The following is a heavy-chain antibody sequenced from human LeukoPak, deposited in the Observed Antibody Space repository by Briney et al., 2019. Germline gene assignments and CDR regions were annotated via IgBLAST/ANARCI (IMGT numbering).Heavy chain of an antibody. Sequence: PSQTLSLTCAVYGGSFSGYYWSWIRQPPGKWLEWIGEINHSGSTNYNPSLKSRVTISVDTSKNQFSLKLSSVTAADTAVYYCARQPIHPHWFDPWGQGTLVTVSS. V-gene: IGHV4-34*01. CDR1: GGSFSGYY. J-gene: IGHJ5*02. CDR3: ARQPIHPHWFDP. D-gene: IGHD2-21*01. CDR2: INHSGST.